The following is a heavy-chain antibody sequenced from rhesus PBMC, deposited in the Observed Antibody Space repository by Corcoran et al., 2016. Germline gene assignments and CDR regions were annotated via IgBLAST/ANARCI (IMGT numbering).Heavy chain of an antibody. Sequence: QVQLQESGPGLVKPSETLSLTCAVSGGSFRSFWWSWIRQPPGKGLEWIGEINGNSGSTNYNPSLKSRVTISTDTSKNQFSLKLSSVTAADTAVYYCARGSSPYYFDYWGQGVLVTVSS. CDR3: ARGSSPYYFDY. D-gene: IGHD4-29*01. J-gene: IGHJ4*01. CDR1: GGSFRSFW. CDR2: INGNSGST. V-gene: IGHV4-80*01.